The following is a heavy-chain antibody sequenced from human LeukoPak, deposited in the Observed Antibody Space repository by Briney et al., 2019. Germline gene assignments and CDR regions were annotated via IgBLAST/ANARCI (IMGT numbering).Heavy chain of an antibody. Sequence: SVKVSCKASGGTFSSYAISWVRQAPGQGLEWMGGIIPIFGTANYAQKFQGRVTITADKSTSTAYMELSSLRSEGTAVYYCARDFRKDYVWGSYRSNWFDPWGQGTLVTVSS. J-gene: IGHJ5*02. D-gene: IGHD3-16*02. CDR3: ARDFRKDYVWGSYRSNWFDP. V-gene: IGHV1-69*06. CDR2: IIPIFGTA. CDR1: GGTFSSYA.